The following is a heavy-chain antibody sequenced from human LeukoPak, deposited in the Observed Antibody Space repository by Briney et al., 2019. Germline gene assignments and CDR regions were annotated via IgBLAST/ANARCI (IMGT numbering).Heavy chain of an antibody. J-gene: IGHJ3*02. CDR2: IYYSGST. CDR1: GGSISSYY. V-gene: IGHV4-59*01. CDR3: AREPEMATMVGAFDT. D-gene: IGHD5-24*01. Sequence: ASETLSLTCTVSGGSISSYYWSWIRQPPGKGLEWIGYIYYSGSTNYNPSLKSRVTISVDTSKNQFSLKLSSVTAADTAVYYCAREPEMATMVGAFDTWGQGTMVTVSS.